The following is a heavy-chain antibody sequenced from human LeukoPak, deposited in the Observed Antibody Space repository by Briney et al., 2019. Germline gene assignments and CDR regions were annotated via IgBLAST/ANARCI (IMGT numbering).Heavy chain of an antibody. CDR2: IYYSGNT. CDR3: ARGVGSEHSGHYYYYMDV. CDR1: GDSISSSNSY. J-gene: IGHJ6*03. V-gene: IGHV4-39*01. Sequence: SETLSLTCTVSGDSISSSNSYWGWIRQPPGKGLEWIGSIYYSGNTYYNASLKSRVTISVDTSKNQFSLQLNSVTPEDPAVYYCARGVGSEHSGHYYYYMDVWGKGTTVTVSS. D-gene: IGHD1-26*01.